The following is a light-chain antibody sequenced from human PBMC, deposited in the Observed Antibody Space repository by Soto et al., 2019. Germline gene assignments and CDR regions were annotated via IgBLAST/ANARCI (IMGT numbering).Light chain of an antibody. CDR1: QSVSSSY. Sequence: EIVLTQSPGTLSLSPGERANLSCRASQSVSSSYLAWYQQKPGQAPRLLIYGASSRATGIPDRFSGSGSGTDFTLTISRLELEDFAVYYCHQYDSSPLTFGGGTNVEIK. J-gene: IGKJ4*01. CDR3: HQYDSSPLT. V-gene: IGKV3-20*01. CDR2: GAS.